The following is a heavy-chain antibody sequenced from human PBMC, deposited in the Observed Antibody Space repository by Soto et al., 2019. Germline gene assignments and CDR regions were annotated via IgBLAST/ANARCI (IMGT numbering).Heavy chain of an antibody. CDR2: MYNTGST. CDR3: ARDLWGYCGTDCYPLDV. J-gene: IGHJ6*02. V-gene: IGHV4-59*01. D-gene: IGHD2-21*02. Sequence: SETLSLTCTVSGGSISGYYWSWIRQPPGKGLEWIGYMYNTGSTVYNPSFKSRVTISVDTSKNQFSLKLNSVTAADTAVYYCARDLWGYCGTDCYPLDVWGRGRTVT. CDR1: GGSISGYY.